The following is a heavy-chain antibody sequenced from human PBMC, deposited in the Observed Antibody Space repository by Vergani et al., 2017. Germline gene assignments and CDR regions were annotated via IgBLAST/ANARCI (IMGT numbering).Heavy chain of an antibody. CDR3: AKDMPQKPPDIVVVPAARDPIGWFDP. V-gene: IGHV3-23*01. CDR2: ISGSGSSS. J-gene: IGHJ5*02. D-gene: IGHD2-2*01. CDR1: GFTFSSYA. Sequence: EVQLLESGGGLVQPGGSLRLSCAASGFTFSSYAMNWVRQAPGKGLEWVSAISGSGSSSYYADSVKGRFTISRDNSKNTLYLQMNSLRDEVTAVYYCAKDMPQKPPDIVVVPAARDPIGWFDPWGQGTLVTVSS.